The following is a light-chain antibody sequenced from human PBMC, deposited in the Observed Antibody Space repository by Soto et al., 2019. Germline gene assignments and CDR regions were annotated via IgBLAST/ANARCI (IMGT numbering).Light chain of an antibody. J-gene: IGKJ2*01. CDR2: GAS. CDR1: QSVSSN. V-gene: IGKV3-15*01. Sequence: EIVMTQSPATLSVSPGERATLSCRASQSVSSNLAWYQQKPGQAPRLLIYGASTRATGIPARFSGSGSGTEFTLTLSSLQFEDFAVYYCQQYNNWPPMYTFGQGTKLEIK. CDR3: QQYNNWPPMYT.